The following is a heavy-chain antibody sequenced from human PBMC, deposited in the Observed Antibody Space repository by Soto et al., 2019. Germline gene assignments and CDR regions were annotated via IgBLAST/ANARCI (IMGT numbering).Heavy chain of an antibody. D-gene: IGHD6-19*01. J-gene: IGHJ3*02. CDR2: ISGSGGST. V-gene: IGHV3-23*01. CDR3: AKDRAVAGTDAFDI. Sequence: SXESLGLSCAASGFTFSSYAMSWVRQAPGKGLEWVSAISGSGGSTYYADSVKGRFTISRDNSKNTLYLQMNSLRAEDTAVYYCAKDRAVAGTDAFDIWGQGTMVTVSS. CDR1: GFTFSSYA.